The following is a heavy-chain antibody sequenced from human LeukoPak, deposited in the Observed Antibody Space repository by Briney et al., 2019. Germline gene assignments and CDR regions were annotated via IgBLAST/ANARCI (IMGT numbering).Heavy chain of an antibody. V-gene: IGHV1-3*01. J-gene: IGHJ4*02. D-gene: IGHD2-2*01. CDR1: GYTFTSYA. Sequence: ASVKVSCKASGYTFTSYAMHWVRQAPGQRLEWMGWINAGNGNTKYSQKFQGRVTITRDTSASTAYMELSSLRSEDTAVYYCAREKRPAAQRNRRTFDYWGQGTLVTVSS. CDR3: AREKRPAAQRNRRTFDY. CDR2: INAGNGNT.